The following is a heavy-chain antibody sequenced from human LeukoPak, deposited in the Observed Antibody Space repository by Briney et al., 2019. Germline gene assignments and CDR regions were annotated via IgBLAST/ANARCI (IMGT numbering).Heavy chain of an antibody. CDR2: ISSSSSYI. CDR1: GFTFSSCS. J-gene: IGHJ4*02. Sequence: GGSLRLSCAASGFTFSSCSMNWVRQAPGKGLEWVSSISSSSSYIYYADSVKGRFTISRDNAKNSLYLQMNSLRAEDTAVYYCARAVGAGSINFDYWGQGTLVTVSS. D-gene: IGHD1-26*01. CDR3: ARAVGAGSINFDY. V-gene: IGHV3-21*01.